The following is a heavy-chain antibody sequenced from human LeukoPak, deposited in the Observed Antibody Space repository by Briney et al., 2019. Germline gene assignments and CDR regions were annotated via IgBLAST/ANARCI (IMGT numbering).Heavy chain of an antibody. Sequence: GGSLRLSCAASGFTFSSYAMSWVRQAPGKGLEWVSAISGSGGSRNYADSVKGRFTISRDNSKNTLYLQMNSLRAEDTAVYYCAKDGAYDSSGYSRFDYWGQGTLVTVSS. D-gene: IGHD3-22*01. CDR3: AKDGAYDSSGYSRFDY. CDR2: ISGSGGSR. CDR1: GFTFSSYA. V-gene: IGHV3-23*01. J-gene: IGHJ4*02.